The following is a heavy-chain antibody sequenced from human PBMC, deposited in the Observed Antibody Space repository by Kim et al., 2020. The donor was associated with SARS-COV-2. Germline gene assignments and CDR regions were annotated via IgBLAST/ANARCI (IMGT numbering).Heavy chain of an antibody. CDR3: TFIEVAATA. V-gene: IGHV3-73*01. D-gene: IGHD2-15*01. Sequence: NYATVYSESVKGRFTISRDDSKNTAYLQMNSLKIEDTAVYYCTFIEVAATAWGQGTLVTVSS. CDR2: NYAT. J-gene: IGHJ5*02.